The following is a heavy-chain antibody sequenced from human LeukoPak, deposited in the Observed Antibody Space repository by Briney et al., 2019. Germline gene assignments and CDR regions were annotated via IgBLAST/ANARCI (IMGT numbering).Heavy chain of an antibody. CDR1: GGSFSGYY. D-gene: IGHD3-22*01. CDR2: INHSGST. J-gene: IGHJ4*02. Sequence: SETLSLTCAVYGGSFSGYYWSWIRQPPGKELEWIGEINHSGSTNYNPSLKSRVTISVDTSKNQFSLKLSSVTAADTAVYYCARGRRITMVVVVITRAYYFDYWGQGTLVTVSS. V-gene: IGHV4-34*01. CDR3: ARGRRITMVVVVITRAYYFDY.